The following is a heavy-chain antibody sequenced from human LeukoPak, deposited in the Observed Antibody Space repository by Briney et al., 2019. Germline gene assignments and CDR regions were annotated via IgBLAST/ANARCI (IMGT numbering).Heavy chain of an antibody. CDR1: GGTFSSYA. D-gene: IGHD1-26*01. J-gene: IGHJ4*02. CDR2: IIPILGIA. Sequence: ASVKVSCKASGGTFSSYAISWVRQAPGQGLEWMGRIIPILGIANYAQKFQGRVTITADKSTSTAYMELSSLRSEDTAVYYCARASYSGSYYHFDYWGQGTLVTVSS. V-gene: IGHV1-69*04. CDR3: ARASYSGSYYHFDY.